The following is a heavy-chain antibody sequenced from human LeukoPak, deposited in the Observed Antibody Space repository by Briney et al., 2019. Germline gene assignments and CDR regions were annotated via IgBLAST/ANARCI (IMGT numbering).Heavy chain of an antibody. D-gene: IGHD2-15*01. Sequence: GGSLRLSCAASGFTFSDYYMSWVRQAPGKGLEWVSAISGSGGSTYYADSVKGRFTISRDNSKNTLYLQMNSLRAEDTAVYYCAKEYCSGGSCYIDYWGQGTLVTVSS. V-gene: IGHV3-23*01. CDR3: AKEYCSGGSCYIDY. CDR2: ISGSGGST. J-gene: IGHJ4*02. CDR1: GFTFSDYY.